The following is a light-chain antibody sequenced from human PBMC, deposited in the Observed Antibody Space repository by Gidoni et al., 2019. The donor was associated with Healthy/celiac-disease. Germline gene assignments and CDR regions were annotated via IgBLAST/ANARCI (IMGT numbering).Light chain of an antibody. CDR2: AAS. V-gene: IGKV1-9*01. CDR1: QGISSY. Sequence: DIQLTQSPSFLSASVGDRVTITCRASQGISSYLAWYQQKPGKAPKLLISAASTLQGGVPSRFSGSGSGTAFTLTISRLQPEDFATFSCQQLSSSPLTFGPGPKVDI. J-gene: IGKJ3*01. CDR3: QQLSSSPLT.